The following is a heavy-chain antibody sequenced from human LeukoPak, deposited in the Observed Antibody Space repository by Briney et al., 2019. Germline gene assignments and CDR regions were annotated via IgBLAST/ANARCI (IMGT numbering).Heavy chain of an antibody. CDR1: GGSISSYY. CDR2: IYTSGST. D-gene: IGHD3-9*01. J-gene: IGHJ4*02. Sequence: SETLSLTCTVSGGSISSYYWSWIRQPAGKGLEWIGRIYTSGSTNYNPSLKSRVTMSVDTSKNQFSLKLSSVTAADTAVYYCAREHDILTGYLAYFDYWGQGTLVTVSS. CDR3: AREHDILTGYLAYFDY. V-gene: IGHV4-4*07.